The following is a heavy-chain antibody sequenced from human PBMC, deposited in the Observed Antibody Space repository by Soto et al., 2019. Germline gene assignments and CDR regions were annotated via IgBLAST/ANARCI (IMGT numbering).Heavy chain of an antibody. CDR3: ARLRRGTGVYYYYMDV. J-gene: IGHJ6*03. CDR2: IYYSGST. Sequence: SETLSLTCTVSGDSISIYYWSWIRQPPGKGLEWIGYIYYSGSTNYNPSLKSRVTISVDTSKNQFSLKLSSVTAADTAVYYCARLRRGTGVYYYYMDVWAKGTTVTVSS. CDR1: GDSISIYY. V-gene: IGHV4-59*08. D-gene: IGHD7-27*01.